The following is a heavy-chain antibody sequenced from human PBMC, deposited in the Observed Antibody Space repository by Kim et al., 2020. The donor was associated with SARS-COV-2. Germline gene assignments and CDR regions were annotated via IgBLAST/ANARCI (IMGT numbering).Heavy chain of an antibody. D-gene: IGHD3-16*02. CDR3: ARDHMITFGGVIANYGMDV. CDR1: GFTFSSYG. J-gene: IGHJ6*02. CDR2: IWYDGSNK. V-gene: IGHV3-33*01. Sequence: GGSLRLSCAASGFTFSSYGMHWVRQAPGKGLEWVAVIWYDGSNKYYADSVKGRFTISRDNSKNTLYLQMNSLRAEDTAVYYCARDHMITFGGVIANYGMDVWGQGTTVTVSS.